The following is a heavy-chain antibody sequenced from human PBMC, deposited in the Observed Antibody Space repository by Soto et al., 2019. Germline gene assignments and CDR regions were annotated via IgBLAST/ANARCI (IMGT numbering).Heavy chain of an antibody. CDR1: GYTFTSYG. J-gene: IGHJ4*02. V-gene: IGHV1-18*01. CDR2: ISAYNGNT. Sequence: ASVKVSCKASGYTFTSYGISWVRQAPGQGLEWMGWISAYNGNTNYAQKLQGRVTMTTDTSTSTAYMELRSLRSDDTAVYYCARGSFYCSGGSCYSRGYFDYWGQGTLVTVSS. D-gene: IGHD2-15*01. CDR3: ARGSFYCSGGSCYSRGYFDY.